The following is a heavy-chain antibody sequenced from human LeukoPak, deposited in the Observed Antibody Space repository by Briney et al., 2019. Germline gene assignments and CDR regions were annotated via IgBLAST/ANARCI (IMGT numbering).Heavy chain of an antibody. J-gene: IGHJ4*02. D-gene: IGHD2-21*02. V-gene: IGHV3-21*01. CDR3: ARGCGGDCYPPDY. Sequence: GGSLRLSCAASGFTFSSYSMNWVRQAPGKGLEWVSSISSSSSYIYYADSVKGRFTISRDNAKNSLYLQMNSLRAEDTAVYYCARGCGGDCYPPDYRGQGTLVTVSS. CDR1: GFTFSSYS. CDR2: ISSSSSYI.